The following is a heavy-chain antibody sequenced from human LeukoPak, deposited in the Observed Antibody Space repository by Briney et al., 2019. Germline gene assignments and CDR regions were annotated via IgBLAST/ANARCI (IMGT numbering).Heavy chain of an antibody. D-gene: IGHD6-13*01. J-gene: IGHJ4*02. Sequence: GASVKVSCKASGYTFTSFGISCGGQAPGQGLEWMGWISAYIGNTNYAQKLQGRVTMTTDTSTPTAYMELRSLRSDDTAVYYCARAESPYYLAAENYWGQGTLVTVSS. CDR1: GYTFTSFG. CDR2: ISAYIGNT. CDR3: ARAESPYYLAAENY. V-gene: IGHV1-18*01.